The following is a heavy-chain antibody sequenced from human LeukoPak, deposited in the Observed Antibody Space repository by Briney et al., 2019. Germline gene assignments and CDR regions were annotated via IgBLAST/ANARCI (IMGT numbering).Heavy chain of an antibody. Sequence: PSETLSLTCTVCGGSISSYYWSLIRQPPGKGLEWIGYIYYSGSTNYNPSLKSRVTISVDTSKNQFSLKLSSVTAADTAVYYCARDRPDISYYYGMDVWGQGTTVTVSS. J-gene: IGHJ6*02. V-gene: IGHV4-59*01. D-gene: IGHD2-15*01. CDR2: IYYSGST. CDR3: ARDRPDISYYYGMDV. CDR1: GGSISSYY.